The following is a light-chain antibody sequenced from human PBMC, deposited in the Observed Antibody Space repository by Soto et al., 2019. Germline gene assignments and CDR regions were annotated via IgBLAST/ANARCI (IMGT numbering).Light chain of an antibody. J-gene: IGKJ1*01. Sequence: DIQMTQSPSTLSASVGLRVTITCRASQSISRQLAWYQQKPGKAPNLLIYQPSNLETGVPSRFTRSGTGTEFTLTISSLQPDALATYYCLQYQSYWTFGQGTRVEVK. CDR1: QSISRQ. CDR3: LQYQSYWT. CDR2: QPS. V-gene: IGKV1-5*03.